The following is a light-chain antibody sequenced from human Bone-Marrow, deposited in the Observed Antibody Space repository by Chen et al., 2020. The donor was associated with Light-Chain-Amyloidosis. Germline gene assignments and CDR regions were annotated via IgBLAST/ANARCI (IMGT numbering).Light chain of an antibody. J-gene: IGLJ3*02. V-gene: IGLV6-57*01. CDR1: SGSMATTY. Sequence: NFMLTQPHSVSESPGKTVIISCTRSSGSMATTYVQWYQQPPGSSPTTVIYEDDQRPSGVPDRFSGSIDRSSNSSSLTISGLKTEDEADYYCQSYQGSSQGVFGGGTKLTVL. CDR2: EDD. CDR3: QSYQGSSQGV.